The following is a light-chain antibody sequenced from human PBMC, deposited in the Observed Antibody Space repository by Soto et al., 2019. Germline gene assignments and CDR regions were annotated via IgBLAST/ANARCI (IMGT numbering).Light chain of an antibody. V-gene: IGKV3-20*01. CDR1: QSVSSSY. J-gene: IGKJ1*01. CDR2: GAS. CDR3: QQYGSSPPWT. Sequence: EMLLTQSPGTLSLSPGERATLSCRASQSVSSSYLAWYQQKPGQAPRLLIYGASSRATGIPDRFSGSGSGTDFTLTTSRLEPEDFAVYYCQQYGSSPPWTFGQGTKVDIK.